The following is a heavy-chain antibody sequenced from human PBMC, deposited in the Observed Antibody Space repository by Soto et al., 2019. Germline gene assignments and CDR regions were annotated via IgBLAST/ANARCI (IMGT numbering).Heavy chain of an antibody. D-gene: IGHD2-21*02. CDR3: ARGGVTAAQDY. Sequence: EVQLVESGGGLVQPGGSLRLSCAASGFTFSNYWMHWVRQAPAKGPVWVARVKSDGSSVSYAGSVMGRFSISRDNAKNTLHLQMNSLRVKDTAVYYCARGGVTAAQDYWGQGTLVTVSP. V-gene: IGHV3-74*01. J-gene: IGHJ4*02. CDR2: VKSDGSSV. CDR1: GFTFSNYW.